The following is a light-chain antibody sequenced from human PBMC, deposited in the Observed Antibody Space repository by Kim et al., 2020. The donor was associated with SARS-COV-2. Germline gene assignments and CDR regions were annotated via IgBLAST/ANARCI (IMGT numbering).Light chain of an antibody. V-gene: IGKV1-39*01. CDR2: AAS. CDR3: QQSYTTPRT. Sequence: GDRVTITCRASQSISSYLNWYQQKPGKAPKLLIYAASSLQSGVPSRFSGSGSGTDFTLTISSLQPEDFATYYCQQSYTTPRTFGQGTKVDIK. J-gene: IGKJ1*01. CDR1: QSISSY.